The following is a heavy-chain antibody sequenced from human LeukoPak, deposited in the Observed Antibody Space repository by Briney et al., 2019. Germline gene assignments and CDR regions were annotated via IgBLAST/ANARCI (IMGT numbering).Heavy chain of an antibody. J-gene: IGHJ3*02. CDR2: IWYDGSNK. Sequence: GGSLRLSCAASGFTFSSYGMHWVRQAPGKGLEWVAVIWYDGSNKYYADSVKGRFTISRDNSKSTLYLQMNSLRAEDTAVYYCARERGIVGATWGVAFDIWGQGTMVTVSS. CDR1: GFTFSSYG. V-gene: IGHV3-33*01. D-gene: IGHD1-26*01. CDR3: ARERGIVGATWGVAFDI.